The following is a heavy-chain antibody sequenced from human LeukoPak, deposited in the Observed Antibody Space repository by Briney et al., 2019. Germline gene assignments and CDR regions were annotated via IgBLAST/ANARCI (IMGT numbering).Heavy chain of an antibody. CDR2: IISDGSSV. CDR1: GFTFSDYW. J-gene: IGHJ6*02. V-gene: IGHV3-74*01. D-gene: IGHD1-14*01. Sequence: GGSLRLSCIASGFTFSDYWMHWVRQAPGKGPVWVSRIISDGSSVSYVDSVKGRFTMSRDNAKNTLYLQMNSLRAEDTAVYYCAKVSGGGLYYDGMDVWGQGTTVTVSS. CDR3: AKVSGGGLYYDGMDV.